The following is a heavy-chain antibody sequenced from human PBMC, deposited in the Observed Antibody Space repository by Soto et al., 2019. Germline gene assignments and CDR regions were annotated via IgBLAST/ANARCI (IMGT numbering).Heavy chain of an antibody. V-gene: IGHV3-23*01. CDR1: AFTFSSYA. Sequence: EVQLLESGGGLAQPGGSLRLSCAASAFTFSSYAMSWVRQAPGKGLEWVSAVSGSGDSTYYADSVKGRFTISRDNSQNTLYLQMNSLRAEDTAVYYCAKGRASDCPGCTQDEWGQGTLVTVSS. CDR2: VSGSGDST. J-gene: IGHJ4*02. CDR3: AKGRASDCPGCTQDE. D-gene: IGHD2-21*02.